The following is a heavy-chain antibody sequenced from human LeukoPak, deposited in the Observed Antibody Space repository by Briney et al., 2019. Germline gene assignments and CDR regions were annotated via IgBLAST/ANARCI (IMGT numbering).Heavy chain of an antibody. D-gene: IGHD2-15*01. CDR1: GFTFSNYW. Sequence: PGGSLRLSCAASGFTFSNYWMHWVRQAPGKGMVWVSRINSDGSSTIYADSVKGRFTISRDNAKNTLYLQMNNLRADDTAVYYCARDRYCSGNGCQDLGYWGQGTLVTVSS. J-gene: IGHJ4*02. V-gene: IGHV3-74*01. CDR2: INSDGSST. CDR3: ARDRYCSGNGCQDLGY.